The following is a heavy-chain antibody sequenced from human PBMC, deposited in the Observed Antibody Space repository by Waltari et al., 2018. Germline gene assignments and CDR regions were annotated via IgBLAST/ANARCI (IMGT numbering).Heavy chain of an antibody. CDR3: ARMAYGDYVHAFDI. V-gene: IGHV3-30*03. CDR2: ISYSGSKR. Sequence: QVQLVESGGGVVQPGRSLRRSCAASGFTFSSYVLPWVCMAPGTVLVGVDVISYSGSKRDDADSGKGRFTIAADKAISAAYLQWGSLKASYTAMYYCARMAYGDYVHAFDIWGQGTMVTVSS. CDR1: GFTFSSYV. J-gene: IGHJ3*02. D-gene: IGHD4-17*01.